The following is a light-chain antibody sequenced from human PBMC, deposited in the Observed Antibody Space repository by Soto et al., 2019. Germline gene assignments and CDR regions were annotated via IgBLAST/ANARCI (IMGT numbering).Light chain of an antibody. V-gene: IGLV1-47*02. CDR2: STN. CDR3: AAWDGSLSGYV. J-gene: IGLJ1*01. Sequence: QSVLTQPPSASGTPGQRVTISCSGSSSNIGSNYVYWYQQLPGTAPKLLIYSTNQRPSGVPDRFSGSKSGTSASLAISGLQSEDEADYYCAAWDGSLSGYVFGNGTKVTVL. CDR1: SSNIGSNY.